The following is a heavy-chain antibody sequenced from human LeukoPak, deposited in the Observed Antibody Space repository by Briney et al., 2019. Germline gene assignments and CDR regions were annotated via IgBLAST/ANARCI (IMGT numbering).Heavy chain of an antibody. D-gene: IGHD3-22*01. CDR1: GGSISSYY. J-gene: IGHJ4*02. CDR2: IYYSGST. V-gene: IGHV4-59*01. CDR3: ARVIEGDSSGYYVDY. Sequence: SETLSLTRTVSGGSISSYYWSWMRQPPGKGLEWIGYIYYSGSTNYNPSLKSRVTISVDTSKNQFSLKLSSVTAADTAVYYCARVIEGDSSGYYVDYWGQGTLVTVSS.